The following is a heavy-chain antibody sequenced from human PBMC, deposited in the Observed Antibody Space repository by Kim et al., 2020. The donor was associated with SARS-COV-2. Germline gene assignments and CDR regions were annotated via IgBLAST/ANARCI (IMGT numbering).Heavy chain of an antibody. CDR2: VVYSGAT. V-gene: IGHV4-39*01. Sequence: SETLSLTCTVSGGSITSTSSYWTWIRQPPGKGLEWIVTVVYSGATFQNPSLESRVTISVDSSKNQFSLAVSSLTAADSAVYYCARRNYPYYFDSWGQGAL. CDR1: GGSITSTSSY. D-gene: IGHD4-4*01. J-gene: IGHJ4*02. CDR3: ARRNYPYYFDS.